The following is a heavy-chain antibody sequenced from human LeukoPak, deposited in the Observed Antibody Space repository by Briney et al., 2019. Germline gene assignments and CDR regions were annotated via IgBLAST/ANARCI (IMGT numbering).Heavy chain of an antibody. CDR2: IYYSGST. J-gene: IGHJ4*02. V-gene: IGHV4-59*01. CDR3: ARATLPGDFDY. CDR1: GGSISSYY. Sequence: PETLSLTCTVSGGSISSYYWSWIRQPPGKGLEWIGYIYYSGSTNYNPSLKSRVTISVDTSKNQFSLKLSSVTAADTAVYYCARATLPGDFDYWGQGTLVTVSS.